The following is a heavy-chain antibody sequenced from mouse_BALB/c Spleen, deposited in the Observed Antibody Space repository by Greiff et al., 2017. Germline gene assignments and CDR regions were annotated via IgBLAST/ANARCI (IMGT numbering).Heavy chain of an antibody. J-gene: IGHJ4*01. CDR1: GFTFSDYY. CDR3: ARDRVEDRITAY. D-gene: IGHD2-4*01. Sequence: EVKVVESGGGLVKPGGSLKLSCAASGFTFSDYYMYWVRQTPGQRLEWVATISDGGSYTYYPDSVKGRFTISRDNAKNNPYLQLSSLKSEDTAMYYCARDRVEDRITAYWGQGTSVTVSS. V-gene: IGHV5-4*02. CDR2: ISDGGSYT.